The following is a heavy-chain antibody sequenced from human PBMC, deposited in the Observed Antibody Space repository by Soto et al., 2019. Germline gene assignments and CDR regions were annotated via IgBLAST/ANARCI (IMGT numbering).Heavy chain of an antibody. J-gene: IGHJ4*02. V-gene: IGHV3-7*01. CDR3: ARGGMSYWNSFDY. D-gene: IGHD1-1*01. CDR2: IKDDGREI. CDR1: GLTFSRYW. Sequence: GSLRLSCTASGLTFSRYWMNWVRQAPGKGLEWVANIKDDGREIYYVDSVKGRFTISRDNAKTSLFLQMNSLRAEDTAVYYCARGGMSYWNSFDYWGPGILVTVSS.